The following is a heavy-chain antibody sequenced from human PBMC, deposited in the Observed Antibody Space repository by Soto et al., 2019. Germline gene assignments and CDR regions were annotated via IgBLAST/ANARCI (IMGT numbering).Heavy chain of an antibody. CDR2: INPKSDDT. Sequence: ASVKVSCKASGYPFSDNQIHWLRRAPGQGLEWMGRINPKSDDTNYAQKFQGRVTMTGDTSIDTAYLELTGLTSDDTATYYCARKHSLDYIRWGLGPWGQGTLVTVSS. V-gene: IGHV1-2*02. D-gene: IGHD4-4*01. CDR3: ARKHSLDYIRWGLGP. J-gene: IGHJ5*02. CDR1: GYPFSDNQ.